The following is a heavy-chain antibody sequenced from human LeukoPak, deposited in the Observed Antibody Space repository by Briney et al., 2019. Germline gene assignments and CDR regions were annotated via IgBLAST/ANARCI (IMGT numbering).Heavy chain of an antibody. Sequence: SETLSLACTVSGGSISSSSYYWSWIRQPAGKGLEWIGRIYTSGSTNYNPSLESRVTISVDTSKNQFSLKLSSVTAADTAVYHCAREGHDYYDSGYYYTYYFDYWGQGTLVTVSS. CDR2: IYTSGST. CDR1: GGSISSSSYY. CDR3: AREGHDYYDSGYYYTYYFDY. D-gene: IGHD3-22*01. V-gene: IGHV4-61*02. J-gene: IGHJ4*02.